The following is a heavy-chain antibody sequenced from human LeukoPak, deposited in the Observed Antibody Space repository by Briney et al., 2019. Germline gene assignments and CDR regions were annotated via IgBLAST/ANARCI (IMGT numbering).Heavy chain of an antibody. Sequence: PSETLSLTCTISGGSVSSYYWNWIRQPPGKGLEWIGSIYYSGSTYYNPSLKSRVTISVDTSKSQFSLKLNSVTAADTSVYYCARLYGSGSYYKAPYYYYGMDVWGQGTTVTVSS. CDR1: GGSVSSYY. J-gene: IGHJ6*02. D-gene: IGHD3-10*01. V-gene: IGHV4-59*05. CDR3: ARLYGSGSYYKAPYYYYGMDV. CDR2: IYYSGST.